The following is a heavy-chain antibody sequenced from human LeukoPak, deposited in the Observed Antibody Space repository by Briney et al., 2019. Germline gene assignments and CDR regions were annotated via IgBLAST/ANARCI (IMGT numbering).Heavy chain of an antibody. CDR2: IFPGDSDT. V-gene: IGHV5-51*01. CDR1: GYSFTSYW. J-gene: IGHJ4*02. CDR3: GRRVDGSGKAFDY. D-gene: IGHD3-22*01. Sequence: GESLKISCKGSGYSFTSYWIGWVRQMPGKGLEWMGIIFPGDSDTRYSPSFQGQVTISADKSISTAYLQWSSLKASDSAMYYCGRRVDGSGKAFDYWGQGTLVTVSS.